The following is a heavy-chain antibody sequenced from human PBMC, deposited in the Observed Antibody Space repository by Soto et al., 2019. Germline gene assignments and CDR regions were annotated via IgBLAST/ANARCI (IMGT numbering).Heavy chain of an antibody. Sequence: QVQLQESGPGLVKPSETLYITCTVSGGSVSSGSYYWSWIRQPPGKGLEWIGYIYDSGSTNYNPSRKRRVSISVDTSKNQFSLKLSSVTAADAAVYYCARGDSGSYSEEHWVDPWGQGTLVTVSS. CDR1: GGSVSSGSYY. CDR3: ARGDSGSYSEEHWVDP. D-gene: IGHD1-26*01. CDR2: IYDSGST. V-gene: IGHV4-61*01. J-gene: IGHJ5*02.